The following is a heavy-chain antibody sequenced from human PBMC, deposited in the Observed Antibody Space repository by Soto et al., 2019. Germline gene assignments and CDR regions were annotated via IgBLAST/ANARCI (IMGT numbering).Heavy chain of an antibody. Sequence: QVQLQESGPGLVKPSQTLSLTCTVSGGSISSGGYYWSWIRQHPGKGLEWIGYIYYSGSTYYNPSHKRRVTISVDTSKNQVSPKLSSVTAADTAVYYCARYDGYYYGMDVWGQGTTVTGSS. V-gene: IGHV4-31*03. CDR2: IYYSGST. D-gene: IGHD1-1*01. CDR3: ARYDGYYYGMDV. J-gene: IGHJ6*02. CDR1: GGSISSGGYY.